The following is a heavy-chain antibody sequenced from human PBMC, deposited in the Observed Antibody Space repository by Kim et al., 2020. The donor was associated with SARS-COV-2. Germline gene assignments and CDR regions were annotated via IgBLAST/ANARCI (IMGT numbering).Heavy chain of an antibody. Sequence: SVKVSCKASGGTFSSYAISWVRQAPGQGLEWMGGIIPIFGTANYTQKFQGRVTITADESTSTAYMELSSLRSEDTAVYYCARPLEGSSSWYDAFDPWGQGTLVTVSS. J-gene: IGHJ5*02. CDR1: GGTFSSYA. D-gene: IGHD6-13*01. CDR3: ARPLEGSSSWYDAFDP. V-gene: IGHV1-69*13. CDR2: IIPIFGTA.